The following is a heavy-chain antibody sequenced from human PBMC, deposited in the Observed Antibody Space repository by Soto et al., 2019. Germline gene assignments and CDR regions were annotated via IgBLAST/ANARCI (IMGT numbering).Heavy chain of an antibody. Sequence: GGSLRLSCAASGFTFSSYAMSWVRQAPGKGLEWVSAISGSGGSTYYADSVKGRFTISRDNSKNTLYLQMNSLRAEDTAVYYCAKLTYSSDYYYYYGMDVWGQGTTVTVSS. CDR1: GFTFSSYA. CDR3: AKLTYSSDYYYYYGMDV. J-gene: IGHJ6*02. CDR2: ISGSGGST. V-gene: IGHV3-23*01. D-gene: IGHD6-25*01.